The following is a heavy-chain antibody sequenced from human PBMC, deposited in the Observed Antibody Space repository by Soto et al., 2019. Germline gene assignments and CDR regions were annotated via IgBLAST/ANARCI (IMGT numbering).Heavy chain of an antibody. J-gene: IGHJ4*02. D-gene: IGHD1-26*01. V-gene: IGHV4-39*01. Sequence: QLQLQESGPGLVKSSETLSLTCTVSGGSISSSSYYWGWIRQSPGKGLEWIGSIYYSGNTYYNPSLKSRVPISVDTSKNRFSLRLSSVTAADTAVYYCASVVGAITRFDSWGQGTLVTVSS. CDR3: ASVVGAITRFDS. CDR2: IYYSGNT. CDR1: GGSISSSSYY.